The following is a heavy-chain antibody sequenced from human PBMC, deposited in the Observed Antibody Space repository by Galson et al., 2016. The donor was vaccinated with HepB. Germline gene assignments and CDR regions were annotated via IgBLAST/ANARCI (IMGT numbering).Heavy chain of an antibody. CDR1: GFTFDDYA. CDR2: IRGSGGST. CDR3: AKGHSQTYYYYYGMDV. J-gene: IGHJ6*02. D-gene: IGHD1-26*01. Sequence: SLRLSCAASGFTFDDYAMHWVRQAPGKGLEWVSAIRGSGGSTFYADSVKGRFTISRDNSKNTLCLQMNSLRAEDTAVYFCAKGHSQTYYYYYGMDVWGQGTTVTVSS. V-gene: IGHV3-23*01.